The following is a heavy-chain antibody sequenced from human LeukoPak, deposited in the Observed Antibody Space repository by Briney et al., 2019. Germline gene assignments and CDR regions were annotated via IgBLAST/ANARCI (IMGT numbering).Heavy chain of an antibody. CDR1: GFTFGDYA. V-gene: IGHV3-30-3*01. CDR3: AREEGYYGSGNYYNVYPFDY. CDR2: ISYDGRNK. Sequence: PGRSLRLSCTASGFTFGDYAMSWFRQAPGKGLEWVTIISYDGRNKYFADSVKGRFTISRDNSKNTLYLQMNSLRTEDTAMYYCAREEGYYGSGNYYNVYPFDYWGQGALVTVSS. D-gene: IGHD3-10*01. J-gene: IGHJ4*02.